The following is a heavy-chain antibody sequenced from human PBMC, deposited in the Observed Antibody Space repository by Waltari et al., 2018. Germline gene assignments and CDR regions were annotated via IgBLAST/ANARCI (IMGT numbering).Heavy chain of an antibody. Sequence: QLQLQESGPGLVKPSETLSLTCTVSGGSISSSSYYWGWIRQPPGKGLEWIGSIYYRRSTYYNPSLKSRVTISVDTSKNQFSLKLSSVTAADTAVYYCARQPEYSSGLFDYWGQGTLVTVSS. V-gene: IGHV4-39*01. CDR3: ARQPEYSSGLFDY. CDR1: GGSISSSSYY. J-gene: IGHJ4*02. CDR2: IYYRRST. D-gene: IGHD6-19*01.